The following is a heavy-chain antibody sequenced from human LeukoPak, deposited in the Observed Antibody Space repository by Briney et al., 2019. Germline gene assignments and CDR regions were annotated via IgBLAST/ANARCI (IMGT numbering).Heavy chain of an antibody. D-gene: IGHD4-11*01. V-gene: IGHV3-7*01. CDR2: IKQDGSEK. CDR3: TRVEETATTAAIIRKYSYYYYYMDV. J-gene: IGHJ6*03. CDR1: EFTFSTYR. Sequence: PGGSLRLSCAASEFTFSTYRMSWVRQAPGKGLEWVANIKQDGSEKHYVDSVKGRFTISRDNAKNSLYLQMSSLRAEDTAVYYCTRVEETATTAAIIRKYSYYYYYMDVWGKGNAATVSS.